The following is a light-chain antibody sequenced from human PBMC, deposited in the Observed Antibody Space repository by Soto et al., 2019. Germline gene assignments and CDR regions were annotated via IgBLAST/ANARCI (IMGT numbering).Light chain of an antibody. CDR2: WAS. CDR3: QQYYSSPFT. J-gene: IGKJ4*01. CDR1: QIVLYSSNNY. V-gene: IGKV4-1*01. Sequence: DIVMTQSPDSLAVSLGERATINCKSSQIVLYSSNNYLAWYQHKSGQPPKLLIYWASTRESGVPDRFSGSGSGTDFTLTISSLQAEDVAVYYCQQYYSSPFTFGGGTTGDIK.